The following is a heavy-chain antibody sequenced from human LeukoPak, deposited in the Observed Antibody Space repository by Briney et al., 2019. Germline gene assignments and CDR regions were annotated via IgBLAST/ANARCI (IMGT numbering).Heavy chain of an antibody. D-gene: IGHD2-15*01. V-gene: IGHV4-30-4*08. CDR3: ARGVNGPKTYRKYCSGGSCYSGKNWFDP. CDR2: IYYSGST. J-gene: IGHJ5*02. CDR1: GGSISSGDYY. Sequence: SETLSLTCTVSGGSISSGDYYWSWIRQPPGKGLEWIGYIYYSGSTNYNPSLKSRVTISVDTSKNQFSLKLSSVTAADTAVYYCARGVNGPKTYRKYCSGGSCYSGKNWFDPWGQGTLVTVSS.